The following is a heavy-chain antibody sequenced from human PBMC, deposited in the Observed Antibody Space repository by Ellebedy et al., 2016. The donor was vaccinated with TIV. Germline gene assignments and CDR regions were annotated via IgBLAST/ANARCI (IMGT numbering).Heavy chain of an antibody. CDR2: FYLGGST. D-gene: IGHD5-24*01. V-gene: IGHV3-66*02. CDR3: ASPLEMTTILAFDY. Sequence: GESLKISCAASGFTVSSHYMSWVRQAPGKGLEWVSVFYLGGSTYYADSVRGRFTIPRDNSKNTVYLQINSLRAEDTAVYYWASPLEMTTILAFDYWGQGTLVIVSS. J-gene: IGHJ4*02. CDR1: GFTVSSHY.